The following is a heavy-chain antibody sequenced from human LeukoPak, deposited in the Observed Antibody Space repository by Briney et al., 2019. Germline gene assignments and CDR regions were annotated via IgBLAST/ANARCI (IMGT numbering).Heavy chain of an antibody. D-gene: IGHD6-19*01. J-gene: IGHJ4*02. Sequence: PGGSLRLSCAASGFTFSSYAMSWVRQAPGKGLEWVSAISGSGGSTYYADSVKGRFTISRDNAKNSLYLQMNSLRAEDTAVYYCARMEAVAGRTPLWGQGTLVTVSS. CDR2: ISGSGGST. CDR3: ARMEAVAGRTPL. CDR1: GFTFSSYA. V-gene: IGHV3-23*01.